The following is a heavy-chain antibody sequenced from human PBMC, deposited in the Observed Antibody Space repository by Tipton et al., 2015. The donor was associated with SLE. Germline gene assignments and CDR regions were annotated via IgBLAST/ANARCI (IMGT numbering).Heavy chain of an antibody. D-gene: IGHD4-23*01. CDR2: IYSGGST. J-gene: IGHJ3*02. Sequence: SLRLSCAASGFTVSSNYMSWVRQAPGKGLEWVSVIYSGGSTYYADSVKGRFTISRDNSKNTLYLQMNSLRAEDTAVYYCARESYGGNRDIWGQGTMVPVSS. CDR1: GFTVSSNY. V-gene: IGHV3-53*05. CDR3: ARESYGGNRDI.